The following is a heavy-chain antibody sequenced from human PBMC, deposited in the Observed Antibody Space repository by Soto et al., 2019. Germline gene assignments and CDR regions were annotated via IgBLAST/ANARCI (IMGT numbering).Heavy chain of an antibody. D-gene: IGHD2-15*01. J-gene: IGHJ6*03. CDR2: IKQDGSEK. Sequence: EVQLVESGGGLVQPGGSLRLSCAASGFTFSSYWMSWVRQAPGKGLEWVANIKQDGSEKYYVDSVKGRFTISRDNAKNSLYLQMNSLRAEDTVVYYCARDEGPAAAYYYYMDVWGKGTTVTVSS. CDR3: ARDEGPAAAYYYYMDV. V-gene: IGHV3-7*01. CDR1: GFTFSSYW.